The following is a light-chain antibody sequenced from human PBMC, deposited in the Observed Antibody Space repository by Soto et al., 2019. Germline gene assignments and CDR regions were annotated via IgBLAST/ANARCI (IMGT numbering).Light chain of an antibody. Sequence: DIQMTQSPSSLSASVGDRVTITCRASQAIYNYLAWYQQKPGKVPTLLISAASTLQSGVPSRFSGSGSGTDFTLTISSLQPEDVATYYCQKFSAVPAFGGGTKVEI. J-gene: IGKJ4*01. CDR3: QKFSAVPA. V-gene: IGKV1-27*01. CDR1: QAIYNY. CDR2: AAS.